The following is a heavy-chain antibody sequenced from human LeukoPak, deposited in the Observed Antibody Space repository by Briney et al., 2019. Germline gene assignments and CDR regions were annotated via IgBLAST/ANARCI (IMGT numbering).Heavy chain of an antibody. CDR1: GFTFSSYA. Sequence: PGGSLRLSCAASGFTFSSYAMSWVRQAPGKGLEWVSAISGSGGSTYYADSVKGRFTISRDNAKNSLYLQMNSLRVEDTAVYYCARTYYSGSGSYLPDYYWGQGTLVTVSS. CDR3: ARTYYSGSGSYLPDYY. CDR2: ISGSGGST. V-gene: IGHV3-23*01. J-gene: IGHJ4*02. D-gene: IGHD3-10*01.